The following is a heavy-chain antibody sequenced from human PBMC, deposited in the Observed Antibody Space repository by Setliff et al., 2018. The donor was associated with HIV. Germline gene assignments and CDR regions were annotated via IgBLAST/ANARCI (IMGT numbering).Heavy chain of an antibody. V-gene: IGHV3-73*01. CDR3: TREPLGVVLYYYYYYMDV. CDR2: IRNKRDNYAT. J-gene: IGHJ6*03. Sequence: GGSLRLSCVGSGFIFSGSALNWVRQTPGKGLEWVGRIRNKRDNYATTHAASVNGRFTISRDEFNSLYLDMNSLKTEDTAVYYCTREPLGVVLYYYYYYMDVWGKGTTVTVSS. CDR1: GFIFSGSA. D-gene: IGHD3-3*01.